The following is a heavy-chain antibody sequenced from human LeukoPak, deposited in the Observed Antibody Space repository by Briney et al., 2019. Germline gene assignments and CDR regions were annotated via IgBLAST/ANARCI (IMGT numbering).Heavy chain of an antibody. CDR1: GFSFSSYW. V-gene: IGHV3-53*01. CDR2: IYSGGST. Sequence: GGSLRLSCAASGFSFSSYWMSWIRQAPGKGLEWVSVIYSGGSTYYADSVKGRFTISRDNSKNTLYLQMNSLRAEDTAMYYCALVTMVRGVLDWFDPWGQGTLVTVSS. CDR3: ALVTMVRGVLDWFDP. D-gene: IGHD3-10*01. J-gene: IGHJ5*02.